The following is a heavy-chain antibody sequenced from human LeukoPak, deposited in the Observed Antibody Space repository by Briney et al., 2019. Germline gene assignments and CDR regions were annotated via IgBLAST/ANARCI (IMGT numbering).Heavy chain of an antibody. Sequence: GASVKVSCKASGYTFTGYYMHWVRQAPGQGLEWMGWVSAYNGNTNYAQKLQGRVTMTTDTSTSTAYMELRSLRSDDTAVYYCARDSPRITMVRGVIDYWGQGTLVTVSS. D-gene: IGHD3-10*01. CDR2: VSAYNGNT. CDR1: GYTFTGYY. CDR3: ARDSPRITMVRGVIDY. J-gene: IGHJ4*02. V-gene: IGHV1-18*04.